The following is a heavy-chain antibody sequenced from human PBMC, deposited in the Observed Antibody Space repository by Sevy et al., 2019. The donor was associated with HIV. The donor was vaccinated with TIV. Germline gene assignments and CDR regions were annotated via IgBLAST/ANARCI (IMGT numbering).Heavy chain of an antibody. J-gene: IGHJ6*02. D-gene: IGHD2-15*01. CDR3: ARADIVVVVAASHFDYGMDV. CDR1: GFTFSSYW. Sequence: GGSLRLSCAASGFTFSSYWMSWVRQAPGKGLEWVANIKQDGSEKYYVDSVKGRFTISRDNAKNSLYLQMNSLRAEDTAVYYCARADIVVVVAASHFDYGMDVWGQGTTVTVSS. V-gene: IGHV3-7*04. CDR2: IKQDGSEK.